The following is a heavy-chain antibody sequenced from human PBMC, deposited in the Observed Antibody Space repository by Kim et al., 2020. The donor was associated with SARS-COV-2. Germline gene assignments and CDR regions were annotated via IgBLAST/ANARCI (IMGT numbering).Heavy chain of an antibody. J-gene: IGHJ3*02. D-gene: IGHD3-22*01. Sequence: SPSFQGHVTISADKSIRTAYLQWSSLKASDTAMYYCARRAYYDSRGAFDIWGQGTMVTVSS. V-gene: IGHV5-10-1*01. CDR3: ARRAYYDSRGAFDI.